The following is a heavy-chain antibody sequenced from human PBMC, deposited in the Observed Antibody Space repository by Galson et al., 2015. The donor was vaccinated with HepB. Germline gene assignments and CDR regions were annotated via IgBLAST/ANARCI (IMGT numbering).Heavy chain of an antibody. J-gene: IGHJ4*02. V-gene: IGHV1-18*01. D-gene: IGHD2-15*01. CDR2: ISAYNGNT. CDR3: ARDGRPYCSGGSCYPGDY. Sequence: SVKVSCKASGYTFTSYGISWVRQAPGQGLEWMGWISAYNGNTNYAQKLQGRVTMTTDTSTSTAYMELRSLRSDDTAVYCCARDGRPYCSGGSCYPGDYWGQGTLVTVSS. CDR1: GYTFTSYG.